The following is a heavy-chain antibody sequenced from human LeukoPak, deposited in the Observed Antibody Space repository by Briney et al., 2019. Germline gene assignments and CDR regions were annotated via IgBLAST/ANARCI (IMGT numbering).Heavy chain of an antibody. D-gene: IGHD3-22*01. CDR3: ARVRGYDSSGYYGYH. Sequence: ASVKVSCKASGYTFTGYYMHWVRQAPGQGLEWMGWINPNSGGTNYAQKFQGRVTMTRDTSISTAYMELSRLRSDDTAVYYCARVRGYDSSGYYGYHWGQGTLVTVSS. CDR1: GYTFTGYY. V-gene: IGHV1-2*02. CDR2: INPNSGGT. J-gene: IGHJ5*02.